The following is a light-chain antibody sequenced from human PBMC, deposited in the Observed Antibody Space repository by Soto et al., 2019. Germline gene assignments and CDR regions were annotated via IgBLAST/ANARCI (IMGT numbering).Light chain of an antibody. CDR3: SSYTSSSTLYV. J-gene: IGLJ1*01. CDR1: SSDVGGYTY. V-gene: IGLV2-14*01. Sequence: QSVLTQPASVSGSPRQSITISCTGASSDVGGYTYVSWYQQHPGKAPKLIIYEVNNRPSGVSHRFSGYKSGNTASLTISGLQAEDEADYYCSSYTSSSTLYVFGTGTKLTVL. CDR2: EVN.